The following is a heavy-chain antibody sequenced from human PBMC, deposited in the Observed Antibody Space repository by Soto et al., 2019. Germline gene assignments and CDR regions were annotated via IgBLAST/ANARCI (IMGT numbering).Heavy chain of an antibody. CDR2: ISAYNGNT. Sequence: QVQLVQSGAEVKKPGASVKVSCKASGYTFASYAISWMRQAPGQGLEWMGWISAYNGNTNYAQKPQGRVTMTTDTSTSPASMQLRSLTSDDTSVYYCASDPPPPDYWGQGTLVTVSS. J-gene: IGHJ4*02. CDR3: ASDPPPPDY. CDR1: GYTFASYA. V-gene: IGHV1-18*01.